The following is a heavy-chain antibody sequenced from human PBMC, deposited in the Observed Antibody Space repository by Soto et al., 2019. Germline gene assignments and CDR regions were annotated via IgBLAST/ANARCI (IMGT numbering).Heavy chain of an antibody. Sequence: QLQLQESGPGLVKPSETLSLTCTVSGGSISSSSYYWGWIRQPPGKGLEWSGSIYYSGSTYYNPSIKSRVTISVDTSKNQFSLKLSSGTAADTAVYYCARQQWELVNYFDYWGQGTLVTVSS. J-gene: IGHJ4*02. CDR1: GGSISSSSYY. V-gene: IGHV4-39*01. CDR2: IYYSGST. D-gene: IGHD1-26*01. CDR3: ARQQWELVNYFDY.